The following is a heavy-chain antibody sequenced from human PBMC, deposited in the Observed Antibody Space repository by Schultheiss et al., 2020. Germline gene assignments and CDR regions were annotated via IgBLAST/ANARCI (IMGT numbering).Heavy chain of an antibody. J-gene: IGHJ6*02. CDR1: GFTFSNYG. Sequence: GGSLRLSCAASGFTFSNYGMHWVRQAPGKGLEWVAVISYDGSNKYYADSVKGRFTISRDNSKNTLYLQMNSLRAEDTAVYYCARDSSGWYLGYGMDVWGQGTTVTVSS. CDR3: ARDSSGWYLGYGMDV. CDR2: ISYDGSNK. V-gene: IGHV3-30*03. D-gene: IGHD6-19*01.